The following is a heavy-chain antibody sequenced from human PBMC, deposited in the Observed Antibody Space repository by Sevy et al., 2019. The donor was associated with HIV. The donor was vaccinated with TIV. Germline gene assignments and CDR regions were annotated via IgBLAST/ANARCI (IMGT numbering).Heavy chain of an antibody. Sequence: SQTLSLTCAISGDSVSSNSAAWNWIRQSPSRGLEWLGRTYYRSKWYNDYAVSVKSRITINPDTSNNQFSLQLNSVNPEDTAVYYCERDLEGLCGGSCFSYYYYYMAVWGKGTTVTVSS. CDR1: GDSVSSNSAA. D-gene: IGHD2-15*01. J-gene: IGHJ6*03. V-gene: IGHV6-1*01. CDR2: TYYRSKWYN. CDR3: ERDLEGLCGGSCFSYYYYYMAV.